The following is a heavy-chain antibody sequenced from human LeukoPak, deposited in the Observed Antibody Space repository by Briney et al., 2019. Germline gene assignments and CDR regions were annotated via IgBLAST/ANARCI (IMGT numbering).Heavy chain of an antibody. V-gene: IGHV4-59*01. CDR2: IYYSGST. D-gene: IGHD2-2*01. Sequence: SETLSFTCTVSGGSISSYYWSWIRQPPGKGLEWIGYIYYSGSTNYNPSLKSRVTISVDTSKNQFSLKLSSVTAADTAVYYCARDLSDQPPGLFDPWGQGTLVTVSS. CDR3: ARDLSDQPPGLFDP. CDR1: GGSISSYY. J-gene: IGHJ5*02.